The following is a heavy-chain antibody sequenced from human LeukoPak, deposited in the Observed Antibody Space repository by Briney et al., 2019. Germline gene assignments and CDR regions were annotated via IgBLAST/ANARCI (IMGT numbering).Heavy chain of an antibody. D-gene: IGHD4-17*01. V-gene: IGHV3-7*01. CDR3: ARDRRLDYGDYRVFDY. J-gene: IGHJ4*02. CDR1: EFTFNAYG. CDR2: IKQDGSEK. Sequence: PGGSLRLSCVASEFTFNAYGMHWVRQAPGKGLEWVANIKQDGSEKYYVDSVKGRFTISRDNAKNSLYQQMNSLRAEDTAVYYCARDRRLDYGDYRVFDYWGQGILVTVSS.